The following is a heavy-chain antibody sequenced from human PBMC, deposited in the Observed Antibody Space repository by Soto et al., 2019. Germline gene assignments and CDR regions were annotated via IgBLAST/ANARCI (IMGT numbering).Heavy chain of an antibody. V-gene: IGHV1-46*01. CDR2: IHPSGDT. J-gene: IGHJ1*01. CDR3: VRGYCTTSPCSGVFQF. CDR1: GYKFTTYF. Sequence: WASVKVSCKASGYKFTTYFIHWVRQAPGQGLEWMGMIHPSGDTGYAQKFRGRVTMTIDTSTTTAYMELRNLTSEDTAVYFSVRGYCTTSPCSGVFQFWGQGTLVTVSA. D-gene: IGHD2-15*01.